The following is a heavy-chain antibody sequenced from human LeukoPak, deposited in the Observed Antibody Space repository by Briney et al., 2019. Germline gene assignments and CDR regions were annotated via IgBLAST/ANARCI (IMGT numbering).Heavy chain of an antibody. CDR2: ISGSGGST. V-gene: IGHV3-23*01. J-gene: IGHJ4*02. Sequence: PGGSLRLSCAASGFTFSSYAMSWVRQAPGKGLEWVSAISGSGGSTYYADSVKGRFTISRDNSKNTLYLQMNSLRAEDTAVYYCAARRGFGELFLVDYWGQGTLVTVSS. D-gene: IGHD3-10*01. CDR1: GFTFSSYA. CDR3: AARRGFGELFLVDY.